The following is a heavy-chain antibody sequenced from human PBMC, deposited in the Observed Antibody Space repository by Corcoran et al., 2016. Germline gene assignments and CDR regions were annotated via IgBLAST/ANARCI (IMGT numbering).Heavy chain of an antibody. CDR3: AISGLTGTTIDWFDP. CDR2: INHSGST. Sequence: QVQLQQWGAGLLKPSETLSLTCAVYGGSFSGYYWSWIRQPPGKGLEWIGEINHSGSTNYNPSLKSRVTISVDTSKNQFSLKLSSVTAADTAVYYCAISGLTGTTIDWFDPWGQGTLVTVSS. V-gene: IGHV4-34*01. D-gene: IGHD1-20*01. J-gene: IGHJ5*02. CDR1: GGSFSGYY.